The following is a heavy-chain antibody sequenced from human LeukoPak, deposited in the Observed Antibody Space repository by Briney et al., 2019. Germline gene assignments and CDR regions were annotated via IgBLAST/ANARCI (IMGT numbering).Heavy chain of an antibody. CDR3: ARGARYCSGGSCLDY. CDR1: GDSISSYY. CDR2: IYYSGST. Sequence: SETLSLTCTVSGDSISSYYWSWIRQPPGKGVEWIGYIYYSGSTNYNPSLKSRVTISVDTSKNQVSLKLSSVTAADTAVYYCARGARYCSGGSCLDYWGQGTLVTVSS. D-gene: IGHD2-15*01. V-gene: IGHV4-59*01. J-gene: IGHJ4*02.